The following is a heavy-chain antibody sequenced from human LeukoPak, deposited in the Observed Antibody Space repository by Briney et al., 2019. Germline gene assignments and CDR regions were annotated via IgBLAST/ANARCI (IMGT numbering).Heavy chain of an antibody. V-gene: IGHV3-23*01. J-gene: IGHJ4*02. Sequence: GGSLRLSCAASGFTFTSYAMSWVRQAPGKGLEWVSAMSGSGGSTYYAHSVKGRFTISRDNSKNTLYLQMNSLRAEDTAVYYCAKQGDIVGVPAAMRRGYFDYWGQGTLVTVSS. D-gene: IGHD2-2*01. CDR3: AKQGDIVGVPAAMRRGYFDY. CDR2: MSGSGGST. CDR1: GFTFTSYA.